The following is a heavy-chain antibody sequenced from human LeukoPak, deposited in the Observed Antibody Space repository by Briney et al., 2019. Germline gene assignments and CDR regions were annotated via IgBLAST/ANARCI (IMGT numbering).Heavy chain of an antibody. Sequence: PGGSLRLSCADSGFTFSSYEMNWVRQAPGKGLEWVSYISSSGDTIYYADSVKGRFTISRDNAKNSLYLQMNSLRAEDTGLYYCERDRRLTFGGVIVPFDYWGQGTLVTVSS. CDR3: ERDRRLTFGGVIVPFDY. CDR1: GFTFSSYE. CDR2: ISSSGDTI. D-gene: IGHD3-16*02. J-gene: IGHJ4*02. V-gene: IGHV3-48*03.